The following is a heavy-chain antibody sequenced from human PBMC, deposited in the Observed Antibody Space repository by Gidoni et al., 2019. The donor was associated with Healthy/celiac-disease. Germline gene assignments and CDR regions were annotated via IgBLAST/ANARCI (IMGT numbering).Heavy chain of an antibody. Sequence: EVQLLESGGGLVQPGGSLRLSCAASGFTFSSYAMSWVRQAPGKGLEWVSAISGSGGSTYYADSVKGRFTISRDNSKNTLYLQMNSLRAEDTAVYYCAKATYSDILTGYGANYFDYWGQGTLVTVSS. D-gene: IGHD3-9*01. J-gene: IGHJ4*02. V-gene: IGHV3-23*01. CDR2: ISGSGGST. CDR1: GFTFSSYA. CDR3: AKATYSDILTGYGANYFDY.